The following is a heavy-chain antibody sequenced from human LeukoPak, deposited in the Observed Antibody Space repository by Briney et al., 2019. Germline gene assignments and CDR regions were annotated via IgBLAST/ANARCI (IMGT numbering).Heavy chain of an antibody. CDR2: ISAYNGST. CDR3: ARDYYYGSGSYYSPEENWFDP. V-gene: IGHV1-18*01. J-gene: IGHJ5*02. CDR1: GYTFTSYG. Sequence: ASVKVSCKASGYTFTSYGISWVRQAPGQGLEWMGWISAYNGSTNYAQKLQGRVTMTTDTSTSTAYMELRSLRSDDTAVYYCARDYYYGSGSYYSPEENWFDPWGQGTLVTVSS. D-gene: IGHD3-10*01.